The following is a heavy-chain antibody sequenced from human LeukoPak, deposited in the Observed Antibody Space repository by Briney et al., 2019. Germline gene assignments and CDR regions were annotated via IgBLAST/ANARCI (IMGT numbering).Heavy chain of an antibody. Sequence: PSETLSLTCTVSGGSISSYYWSWIRQAPGKGLEYIGFIYYSGNTNYNPSFKSRVTISVDTSKKQFSLKLSSVTAADTAVYYCASTFSSGWFDGMDVWGQGTTVTVSS. CDR3: ASTFSSGWFDGMDV. V-gene: IGHV4-59*01. J-gene: IGHJ6*02. D-gene: IGHD6-19*01. CDR2: IYYSGNT. CDR1: GGSISSYY.